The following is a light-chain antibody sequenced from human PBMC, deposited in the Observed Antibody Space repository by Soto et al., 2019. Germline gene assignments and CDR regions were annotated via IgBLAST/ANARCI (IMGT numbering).Light chain of an antibody. CDR1: QSVSTY. J-gene: IGKJ4*01. Sequence: EIVLTQSPATLSLSPGERATLSCRASQSVSTYLAWYQQRAGQAPRLLMYDASNRATGVPARFSGSGSGTDFTLTISSLEPEDFAVYYCQQRSSWPLTFGGGTKVEIK. CDR2: DAS. CDR3: QQRSSWPLT. V-gene: IGKV3-11*01.